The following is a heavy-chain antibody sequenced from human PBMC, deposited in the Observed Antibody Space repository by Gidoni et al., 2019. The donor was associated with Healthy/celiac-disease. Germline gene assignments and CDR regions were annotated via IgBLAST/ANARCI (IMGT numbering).Heavy chain of an antibody. J-gene: IGHJ4*02. CDR3: ARDYGDYGYFDY. D-gene: IGHD4-17*01. Sequence: QVQLQEPGPGLVKPSETLSLTCTVSGYSISSGYYWGWIRQPPGKGLEWIGSTYHSGSTYYNPSLKSRVTISVDTSKNQFSLKLGSVTAADTAVYYCARDYGDYGYFDYWGQGTLVTVSS. CDR2: TYHSGST. V-gene: IGHV4-38-2*02. CDR1: GYSISSGYY.